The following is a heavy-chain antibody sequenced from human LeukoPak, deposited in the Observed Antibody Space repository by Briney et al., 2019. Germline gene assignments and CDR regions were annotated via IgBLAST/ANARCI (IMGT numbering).Heavy chain of an antibody. CDR3: ARAPYGSGSYLLSYNWFDP. J-gene: IGHJ5*02. CDR2: ISSSSSTI. Sequence: PGGSLRLSCAASGFTFSSYSMMWVRQAPGKGLEWVSYISSSSSTIYYADSVKGRFTISRDNAKNSLYLQMNSLRAEDTAVYYCARAPYGSGSYLLSYNWFDPWGQGTLVTVSS. V-gene: IGHV3-48*01. D-gene: IGHD3-10*01. CDR1: GFTFSSYS.